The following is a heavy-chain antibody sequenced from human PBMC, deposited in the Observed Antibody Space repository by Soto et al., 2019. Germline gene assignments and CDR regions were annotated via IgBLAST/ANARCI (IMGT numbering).Heavy chain of an antibody. D-gene: IGHD6-19*01. Sequence: PGGSLRLSCSASGLTFSSFTMHWFRQAPGKGLEYVSAINSNGGSAYYGDSVKGRFTISRDNPKNTLYLQMSSLRVEDTAVYYCVTNSGWSLRDFDYWGQGTLVTVS. CDR3: VTNSGWSLRDFDY. CDR2: INSNGGSA. J-gene: IGHJ4*02. CDR1: GLTFSSFT. V-gene: IGHV3-64D*08.